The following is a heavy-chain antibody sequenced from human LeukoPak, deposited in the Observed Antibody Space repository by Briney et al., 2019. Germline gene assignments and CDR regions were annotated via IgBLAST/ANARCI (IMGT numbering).Heavy chain of an antibody. CDR3: VRRGDASSGWGDHDF. Sequence: PGGSLRLSCAASGFTFNRNAISWVRQAPGKGLEWVSTIGGSGDKTFYADSVKGRFTISRDNSKNMVHLQMNSLTGEDTALYYCVRRGDASSGWGDHDFWGQGALGTVSS. CDR2: IGGSGDKT. J-gene: IGHJ4*02. V-gene: IGHV3-23*01. D-gene: IGHD6-19*01. CDR1: GFTFNRNA.